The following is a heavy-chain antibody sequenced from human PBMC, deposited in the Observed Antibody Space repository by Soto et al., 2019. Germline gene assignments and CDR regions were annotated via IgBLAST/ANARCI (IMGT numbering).Heavy chain of an antibody. V-gene: IGHV3-73*02. J-gene: IGHJ4*02. D-gene: IGHD3-10*01. CDR3: TMGLLWFGAY. CDR2: IRSKANSYAT. Sequence: EVQLVESGGGLVQPGGSLKLSCAASGFTFSGSAMHWVRQATGKGLEWVGRIRSKANSYATAYAASVKGRFTISRDDSKNTPYLQMNSLKTEDTAVYYCTMGLLWFGAYWGQGTLVTVSS. CDR1: GFTFSGSA.